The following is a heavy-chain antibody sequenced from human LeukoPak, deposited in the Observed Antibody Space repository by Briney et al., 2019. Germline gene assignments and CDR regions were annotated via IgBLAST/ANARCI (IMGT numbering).Heavy chain of an antibody. J-gene: IGHJ4*02. CDR2: ISSSSSYI. CDR1: GFTFSSYS. D-gene: IGHD6-13*01. CDR3: ARVIAAAGIDY. V-gene: IGHV3-21*01. Sequence: GGSLRLSCAASGFTFSSYSMNWVRQAPGKGLEWVSSISSSSSYIYYADSVKGRFTISRDNAKNSLYLQMNSLRAEDTAVYYCARVIAAAGIDYWGQGTLVTVSS.